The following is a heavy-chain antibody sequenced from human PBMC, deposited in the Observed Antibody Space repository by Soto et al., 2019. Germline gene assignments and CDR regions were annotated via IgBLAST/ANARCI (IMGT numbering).Heavy chain of an antibody. Sequence: QVQLVQSGAEVKKPGSSVKVSCKASGGTFSSYTISWVRQAPGQGLEWMGRIIPILGIANYAQKFQGRVTITADKSTSTADMELSSLRSEDTAVYYCARVPPNGYYMSGAFDIWGQGTMVTVSS. CDR3: ARVPPNGYYMSGAFDI. CDR1: GGTFSSYT. J-gene: IGHJ3*02. V-gene: IGHV1-69*02. CDR2: IIPILGIA. D-gene: IGHD4-17*01.